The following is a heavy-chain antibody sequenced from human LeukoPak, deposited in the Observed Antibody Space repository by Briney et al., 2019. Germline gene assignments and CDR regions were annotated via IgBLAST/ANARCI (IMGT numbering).Heavy chain of an antibody. CDR2: INPNSGGT. J-gene: IGHJ4*02. CDR3: ARGKTMVYCGGDCYRFDN. Sequence: GASVKVSCKASGYTFSGYYMHWVRQAPGQGLEWVGWINPNSGGTNYAQKFQGRVTMTRDTFISTAYMELSRLLSGDTAVYYCARGKTMVYCGGDCYRFDNWGQGTLVTVSS. V-gene: IGHV1-2*02. D-gene: IGHD2-21*02. CDR1: GYTFSGYY.